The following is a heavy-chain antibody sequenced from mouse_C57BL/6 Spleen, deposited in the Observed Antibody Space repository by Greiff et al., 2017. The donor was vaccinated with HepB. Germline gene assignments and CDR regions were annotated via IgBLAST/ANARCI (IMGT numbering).Heavy chain of an antibody. CDR2: IDPSDSYT. V-gene: IGHV1-69*01. Sequence: VQLQQPGAELVMPGASVKLSCKASGYTFTSYWMHWVKQRPGQGLEWIGEIDPSDSYTNYNQKFKGKSTLTVDKSSSTAYMQLSSLTSEDSAVYYCARKEDSNYAMDYWGQGTSVTVSS. J-gene: IGHJ4*01. D-gene: IGHD2-5*01. CDR3: ARKEDSNYAMDY. CDR1: GYTFTSYW.